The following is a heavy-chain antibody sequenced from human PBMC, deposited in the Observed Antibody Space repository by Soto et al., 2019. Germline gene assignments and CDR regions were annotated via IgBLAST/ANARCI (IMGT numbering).Heavy chain of an antibody. CDR1: GGSISSYY. Sequence: SETLSLTSTVSGGSISSYYWSWIRQPPGKGLEWIGYIYYSGSTNYNPSLKSRVTISVDTSKNQFSLKLSSVTAADTAVYYCARFPYRSGHWFDPWGQGTLVTVSS. V-gene: IGHV4-59*08. CDR3: ARFPYRSGHWFDP. D-gene: IGHD3-10*01. J-gene: IGHJ5*02. CDR2: IYYSGST.